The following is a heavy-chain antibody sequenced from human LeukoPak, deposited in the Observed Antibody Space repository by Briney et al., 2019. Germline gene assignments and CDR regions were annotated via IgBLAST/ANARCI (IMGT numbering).Heavy chain of an antibody. CDR2: ISYDGSET. Sequence: GGSLRLSCAASGFTFSRNGMHWVRQAPGKGLEWVAVISYDGSETYYADTVKGRFTISRDNSKNTVFLQMNSLTPEDAAIYYCAKVRYGSTGYYDFWGQGTLVTVSS. CDR3: AKVRYGSTGYYDF. D-gene: IGHD3-9*01. CDR1: GFTFSRNG. V-gene: IGHV3-30*18. J-gene: IGHJ4*02.